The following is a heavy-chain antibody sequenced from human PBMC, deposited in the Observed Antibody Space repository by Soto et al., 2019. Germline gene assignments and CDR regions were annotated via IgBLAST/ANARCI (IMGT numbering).Heavy chain of an antibody. Sequence: ASVKVSCKASGYTFTSYDINWVRQATGQGLEWMGWMNSNSGNTGYAQKFQGRVTMTRNTSISTAYMELSSLRSEDTAVYYCARGRGVTYYYGSGSYPYWYFDLWGRGTLVTVSS. J-gene: IGHJ2*01. V-gene: IGHV1-8*01. CDR3: ARGRGVTYYYGSGSYPYWYFDL. CDR2: MNSNSGNT. D-gene: IGHD3-10*01. CDR1: GYTFTSYD.